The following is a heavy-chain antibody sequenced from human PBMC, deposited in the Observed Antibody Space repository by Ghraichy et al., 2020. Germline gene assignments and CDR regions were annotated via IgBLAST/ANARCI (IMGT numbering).Heavy chain of an antibody. CDR1: GFSLSSYG. CDR3: ARALYDFDC. Sequence: GESLNISCAASGFSLSSYGMNWVRQAQGKGLEWVSYISTSSSTIYYADSVKGRFTISRDNAKNSLYLQMKSLRDEDTAVYYCARALYDFDCWGQGTLVTVSS. V-gene: IGHV3-48*02. D-gene: IGHD3-16*01. J-gene: IGHJ4*02. CDR2: ISTSSSTI.